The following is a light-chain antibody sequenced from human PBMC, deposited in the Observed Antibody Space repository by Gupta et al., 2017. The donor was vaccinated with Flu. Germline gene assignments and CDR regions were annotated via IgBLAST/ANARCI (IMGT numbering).Light chain of an antibody. CDR3: QQRSNWPLT. J-gene: IGKJ4*01. CDR2: DAS. CDR1: QSISSD. Sequence: GERATRSCRASQSISSDLAWYQQKPGQAPRLLIYDASNRATGIPARFSGSGSGTDFTLTISSLEPEDFAVYYCQQRSNWPLTFGGGTKVEIK. V-gene: IGKV3-11*01.